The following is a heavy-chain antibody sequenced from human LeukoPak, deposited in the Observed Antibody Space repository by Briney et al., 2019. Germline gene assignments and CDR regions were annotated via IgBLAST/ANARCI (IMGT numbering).Heavy chain of an antibody. CDR3: ARGVTMVRGVIVAFDI. CDR1: GYTFTSYA. D-gene: IGHD3-10*01. V-gene: IGHV1-3*01. CDR2: INAGNGNT. Sequence: GASVKVSCKASGYTFTSYAMHWVRQAPGQRLEWMGWINAGNGNTKYSQKFQGRVTITRDTSASTAYIELSSLRSEDTAVYYCARGVTMVRGVIVAFDIWGQGTMVTVSS. J-gene: IGHJ3*02.